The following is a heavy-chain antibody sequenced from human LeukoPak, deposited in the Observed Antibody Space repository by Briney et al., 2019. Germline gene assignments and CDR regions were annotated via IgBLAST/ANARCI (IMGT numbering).Heavy chain of an antibody. D-gene: IGHD1-7*01. CDR1: GDSISSSSYY. CDR3: ARDRTGTTSGYLDY. Sequence: SETLSLTCTVSGDSISSSSYYWGWIRQPPGKGLEWIGYIYYTGSTYYNPSLKSRVIISLDTSKNQFSLKLSSVTAADTAVYYCARDRTGTTSGYLDYWGQGALVTVSS. J-gene: IGHJ4*02. CDR2: IYYTGST. V-gene: IGHV4-39*07.